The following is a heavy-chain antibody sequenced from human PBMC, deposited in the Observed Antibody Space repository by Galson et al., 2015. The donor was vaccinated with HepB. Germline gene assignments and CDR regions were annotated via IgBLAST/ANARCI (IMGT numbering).Heavy chain of an antibody. J-gene: IGHJ5*02. D-gene: IGHD3-10*02. CDR1: GGSISGSNRY. CDR3: ARDGDYVFFRFDP. V-gene: IGHV4-39*07. Sequence: SETLSLTCTVSGGSISGSNRYWAWIRQPPGKGLEWIGTTYDTGVTHYDPSLKSRLTISVDTSKNQFSLRLSSVTAADTAVYYCARDGDYVFFRFDPWGQGTMVLVSS. CDR2: TYDTGVT.